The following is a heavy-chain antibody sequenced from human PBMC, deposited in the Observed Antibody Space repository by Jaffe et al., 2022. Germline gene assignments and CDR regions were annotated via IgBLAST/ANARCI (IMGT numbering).Heavy chain of an antibody. J-gene: IGHJ4*02. CDR3: ARGLYSSSWYYFDY. V-gene: IGHV3-53*04. D-gene: IGHD6-13*01. CDR2: IYSGGST. CDR1: GFTVSSNY. Sequence: EVQLVESGGGLVQPGGSLRLSCAASGFTVSSNYMSWVRQAPGKGLEWVSVIYSGGSTYYADSVKGRFTISRHNSKNTLYLQMNSLRAEDTAVYYCARGLYSSSWYYFDYWGQGTLVTVSS.